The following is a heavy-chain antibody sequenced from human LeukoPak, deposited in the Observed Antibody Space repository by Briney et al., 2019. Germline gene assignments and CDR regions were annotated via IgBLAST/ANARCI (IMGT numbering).Heavy chain of an antibody. CDR2: IKEDGSEE. CDR1: GFTFITYW. V-gene: IGHV3-7*05. CDR3: AKEAVEYFDY. Sequence: PGGSLRLSCAASGFTFITYWMSWVRQAPGKGLEWVANIKEDGSEEYYVESVKGRFTISRDNAKNSLYLQMNSLRAEDTALYYCAKEAVEYFDYWGQGDLVTVSS. J-gene: IGHJ4*02.